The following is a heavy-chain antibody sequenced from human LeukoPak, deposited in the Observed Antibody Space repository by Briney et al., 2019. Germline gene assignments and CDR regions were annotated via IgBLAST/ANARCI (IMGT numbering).Heavy chain of an antibody. J-gene: IGHJ5*02. CDR3: ATGGGMITFGGVYQNWFDP. V-gene: IGHV1-24*01. D-gene: IGHD3-16*01. CDR1: GYTLTELS. CDR2: FDPEDGET. Sequence: GASVNVSCKVSGYTLTELSMHWVRQAPGKGLEWMGGFDPEDGETIYAQKFQGRVTMTEDTSTDTAYMDLSSLRSEDTAVYYCATGGGMITFGGVYQNWFDPWGQGTLVTVSS.